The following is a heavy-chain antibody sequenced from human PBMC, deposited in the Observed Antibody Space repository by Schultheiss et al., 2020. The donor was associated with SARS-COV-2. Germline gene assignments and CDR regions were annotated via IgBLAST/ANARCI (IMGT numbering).Heavy chain of an antibody. Sequence: SETLSLTCTVSGGSISSYYWSWIRQPPGKGLEWIGYIYYSGSTNYNPSLKSLVTISVDTSKNQFSLKLSSVTAADTAVYYCARARVGATGYYYYYMDVWGKGTTVTVSS. D-gene: IGHD1-26*01. CDR2: IYYSGST. V-gene: IGHV4-59*12. CDR1: GGSISSYY. J-gene: IGHJ6*03. CDR3: ARARVGATGYYYYYMDV.